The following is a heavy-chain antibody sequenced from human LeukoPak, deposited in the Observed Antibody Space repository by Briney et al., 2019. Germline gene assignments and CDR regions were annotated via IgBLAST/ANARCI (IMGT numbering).Heavy chain of an antibody. V-gene: IGHV3-30*04. D-gene: IGHD2-2*02. CDR2: ISYDGSNK. Sequence: GRSLRLSCAASGFTFSNYAMHWVRQAPGKGLEWVAVISYDGSNKYYADSVKGRFTISRDNSKTTLYLQMNSLRVEDTAVYYCARDQLDIVVVPAAIPVGYWGQGTLVTVSS. J-gene: IGHJ4*02. CDR1: GFTFSNYA. CDR3: ARDQLDIVVVPAAIPVGY.